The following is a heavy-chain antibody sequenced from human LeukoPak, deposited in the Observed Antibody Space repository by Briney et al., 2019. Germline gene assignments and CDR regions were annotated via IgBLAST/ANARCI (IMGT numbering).Heavy chain of an antibody. V-gene: IGHV3-21*01. CDR3: AREIYGSGSYYTDAFDI. CDR2: ISSSSSYI. D-gene: IGHD3-10*01. CDR1: GFTFSSYS. Sequence: GGSLRLSCAASGFTFSSYSMNWVCQAPGKGLEWVSSISSSSSYIYYADSVKGRFTISRDNAKNSLYLQMNSLRAEDTAVYYCAREIYGSGSYYTDAFDIWGQGTMVTVSS. J-gene: IGHJ3*02.